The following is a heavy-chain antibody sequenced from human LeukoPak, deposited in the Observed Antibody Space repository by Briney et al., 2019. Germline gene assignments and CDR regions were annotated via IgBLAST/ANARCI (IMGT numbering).Heavy chain of an antibody. CDR3: ARLTVRGYYDSSGYPSDAFDI. Sequence: ASVKVSCKASGYTFTSYGISWVRQAPGQGLEWMGWISAYNGNTNYAQKFQGRVTMTRDMSTSTVYMELSSLRSEDTAVYYCARLTVRGYYDSSGYPSDAFDIWGQGTMVTVSS. D-gene: IGHD3-22*01. V-gene: IGHV1-18*01. CDR2: ISAYNGNT. CDR1: GYTFTSYG. J-gene: IGHJ3*02.